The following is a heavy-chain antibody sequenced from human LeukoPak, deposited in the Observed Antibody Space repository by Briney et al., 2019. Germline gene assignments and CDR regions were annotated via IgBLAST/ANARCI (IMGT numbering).Heavy chain of an antibody. J-gene: IGHJ4*02. V-gene: IGHV3-21*01. Sequence: GGSLRLSCAASGFTFSSYSMNWVRQAPGKGLEWVSSISSSSSYIYYADSMKGRFTISRDNAKNSLYLQMNSLRAEDTAVYYCARDPVATITPFDYWGQGTLVTVSS. D-gene: IGHD5-12*01. CDR1: GFTFSSYS. CDR2: ISSSSSYI. CDR3: ARDPVATITPFDY.